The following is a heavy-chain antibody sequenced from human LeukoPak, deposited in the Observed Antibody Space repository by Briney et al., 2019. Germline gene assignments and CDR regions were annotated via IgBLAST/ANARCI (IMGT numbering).Heavy chain of an antibody. V-gene: IGHV4-4*02. D-gene: IGHD3-22*01. CDR1: GGSISSSNW. Sequence: PSETLSLTCAVSGGSISSSNWWSWVRQPPGKGLEWIGEIYHSGSTNYNPSLKSRVTISVDTSKNQFSLKLSSVTAADTAVYYCARLGYYYDSSGYLGAYYFDYWGQGTLVTVSS. CDR3: ARLGYYYDSSGYLGAYYFDY. CDR2: IYHSGST. J-gene: IGHJ4*02.